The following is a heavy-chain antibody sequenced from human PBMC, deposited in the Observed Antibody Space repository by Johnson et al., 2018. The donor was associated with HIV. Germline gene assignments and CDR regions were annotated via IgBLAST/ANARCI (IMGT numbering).Heavy chain of an antibody. D-gene: IGHD6-6*01. Sequence: VQLVEPGGGLVQPGRSLRLSCAASGFTFDDYAMHWVRQAPGKGLEWVSGISWNSGSIGYADSVKGRFTISRDNAKNSLYLQMNSLRAEDTAVYYCARSQPEEYSSSSDAFDIWGQGTMVTVSS. V-gene: IGHV3-9*01. CDR3: ARSQPEEYSSSSDAFDI. CDR2: ISWNSGSI. J-gene: IGHJ3*02. CDR1: GFTFDDYA.